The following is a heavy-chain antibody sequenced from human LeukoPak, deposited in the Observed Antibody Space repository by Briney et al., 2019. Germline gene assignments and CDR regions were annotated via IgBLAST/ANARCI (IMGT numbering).Heavy chain of an antibody. J-gene: IGHJ4*02. CDR2: IIPIFGTA. CDR1: GGTFSSYA. V-gene: IGHV1-69*13. D-gene: IGHD3-10*01. CDR3: ARDPSMVRGENTPYFDY. Sequence: SVKVSCKASGGTFSSYAISWVRQAPGQGLEWMGGIIPIFGTADYAQKFQGRVTITADESTSTAYMDLSSLRSEDTVVYYCARDPSMVRGENTPYFDYWGQGTLVTVSS.